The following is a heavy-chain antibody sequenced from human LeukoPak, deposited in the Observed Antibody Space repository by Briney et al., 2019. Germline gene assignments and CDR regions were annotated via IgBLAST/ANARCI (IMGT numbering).Heavy chain of an antibody. V-gene: IGHV1-24*01. CDR1: GYTLTELS. Sequence: GASVNVSCKVSGYTLTELSMHWVRQAPGKGLEWMGGFDPEDGETIYAQKFQGRVTMTEDTSTDTAYMELSSLRSEDTAVYYCATDAPQYSSSWYSPYYYYYGMDVWGQGTTVTVSS. D-gene: IGHD6-13*01. J-gene: IGHJ6*02. CDR3: ATDAPQYSSSWYSPYYYYYGMDV. CDR2: FDPEDGET.